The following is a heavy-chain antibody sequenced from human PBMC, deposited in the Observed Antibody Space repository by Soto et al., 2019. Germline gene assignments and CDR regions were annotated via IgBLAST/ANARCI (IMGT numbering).Heavy chain of an antibody. V-gene: IGHV3-30*03. CDR2: ISNDGSNR. D-gene: IGHD5-18*01. CDR3: AMKCSQLWSYRGIDYGMDV. CDR1: GFTFSNYG. J-gene: IGHJ6*02. Sequence: GGSLRLSCAASGFTFSNYGMHWVRQAPRKGLEWVAVISNDGSNRSYVDSVKGRFTITRDNSKNTLYLQMNSLRAEDTGVYYGAMKCSQLWSYRGIDYGMDVWGQGTTVTVSS.